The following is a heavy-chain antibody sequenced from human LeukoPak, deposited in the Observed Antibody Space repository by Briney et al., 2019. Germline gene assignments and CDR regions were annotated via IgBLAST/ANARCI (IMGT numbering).Heavy chain of an antibody. CDR3: ARDQPLDTAMVTPWFDP. V-gene: IGHV7-4-1*02. Sequence: GASVKVSCKASGYTFTSYAMNWVRQAPGQGLEWMGWINTNTGNPTYAQGFTGRFVFSLDTSVSTAYLQISSLKAEDTAVYYCARDQPLDTAMVTPWFDPWGQGTLVTVSS. J-gene: IGHJ5*02. D-gene: IGHD5-18*01. CDR2: INTNTGNP. CDR1: GYTFTSYA.